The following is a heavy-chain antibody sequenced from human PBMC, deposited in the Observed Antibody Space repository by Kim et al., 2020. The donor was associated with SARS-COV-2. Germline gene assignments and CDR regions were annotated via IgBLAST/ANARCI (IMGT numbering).Heavy chain of an antibody. V-gene: IGHV4-59*01. J-gene: IGHJ4*02. CDR1: GGSISSYY. CDR2: IYYSGST. Sequence: SETLSLTCTVSGGSISSYYWSWIRQPPGKGLEWIGYIYYSGSTNYNPSLKSRVTISVDTSKNQFSLKLSSVTAADTAVYYCASMLYYDILTGYSSPFDYWGQGTLVTVSS. D-gene: IGHD3-9*01. CDR3: ASMLYYDILTGYSSPFDY.